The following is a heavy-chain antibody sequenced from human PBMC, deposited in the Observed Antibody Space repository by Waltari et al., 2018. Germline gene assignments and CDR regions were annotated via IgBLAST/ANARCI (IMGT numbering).Heavy chain of an antibody. D-gene: IGHD6-13*01. CDR1: GYTFTSYA. V-gene: IGHV1-3*01. CDR3: ASRSSSWPFDY. Sequence: QVQLVQSGAEVKKPGASVKVSCKASGYTFTSYAMHWVRQAPGQRLEWMGWIHAGNGNTKYSQKFQGRVTITRDTSASTAYMELSSLRSEDTAVYYCASRSSSWPFDYWGQGTLVTVSS. CDR2: IHAGNGNT. J-gene: IGHJ4*02.